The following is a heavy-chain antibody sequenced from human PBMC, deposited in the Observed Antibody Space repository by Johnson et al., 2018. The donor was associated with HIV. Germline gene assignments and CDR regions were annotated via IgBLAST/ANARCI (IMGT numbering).Heavy chain of an antibody. V-gene: IGHV3-30*04. Sequence: QVQLVESGGGVVQPGRSLRLSCAASGFTFSRYAMHWVRQAPGTGLEWVDVISYDGSSKYYADSVKGRFTIHRDNSKNTLYLQMNSLRAEDTAVYYCAKDLRSGNRREAFDIGGQGTMVTVSS. CDR1: GFTFSRYA. D-gene: IGHD1-14*01. J-gene: IGHJ3*02. CDR2: ISYDGSSK. CDR3: AKDLRSGNRREAFDI.